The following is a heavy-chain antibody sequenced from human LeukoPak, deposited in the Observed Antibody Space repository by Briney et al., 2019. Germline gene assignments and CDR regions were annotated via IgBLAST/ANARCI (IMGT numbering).Heavy chain of an antibody. V-gene: IGHV3-30*02. D-gene: IGHD6-13*01. CDR3: AKASHGYSSSWTGRGIED. J-gene: IGHJ4*02. Sequence: GGSLRLSCAASGFTFSSYGMHWVRQAPGKGLEWVAFIRYDGSNKYYADSVKGRFTISRDNSKNTLYLQMNSLRAEDTAVYYCAKASHGYSSSWTGRGIEDWGQGTLVTVSS. CDR2: IRYDGSNK. CDR1: GFTFSSYG.